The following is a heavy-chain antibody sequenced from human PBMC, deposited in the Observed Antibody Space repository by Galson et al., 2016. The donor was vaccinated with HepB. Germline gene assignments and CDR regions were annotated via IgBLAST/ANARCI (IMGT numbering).Heavy chain of an antibody. V-gene: IGHV5-51*01. J-gene: IGHJ4*02. Sequence: QSGAEVKKPGESLKISCTGSGYSFTTYWIGWVRQKPGKGLEWVAIINPGDSDIRYSPSFQGQVTISSDKSISTADLQWSSLKASDTAIYYCARVRSEMATITPRLFDYWGQGTLVTVSS. CDR1: GYSFTTYW. D-gene: IGHD5-24*01. CDR3: ARVRSEMATITPRLFDY. CDR2: INPGDSDI.